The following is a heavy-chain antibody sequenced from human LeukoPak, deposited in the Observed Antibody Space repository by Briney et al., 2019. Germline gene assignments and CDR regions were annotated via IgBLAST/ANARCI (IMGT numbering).Heavy chain of an antibody. Sequence: PGGSLRLSCAASGFTFSNAWMSWVRQAPGKGLEWVGRIKSKPDGGTIDYAAPVKGRFTISRDDSKNMVSLQMNSLKTKNTAVYFCITDTGGKDDYWGQGTLVTVSS. CDR1: GFTFSNAW. J-gene: IGHJ4*02. V-gene: IGHV3-15*01. CDR2: IKSKPDGGTI. CDR3: ITDTGGKDDY. D-gene: IGHD4-23*01.